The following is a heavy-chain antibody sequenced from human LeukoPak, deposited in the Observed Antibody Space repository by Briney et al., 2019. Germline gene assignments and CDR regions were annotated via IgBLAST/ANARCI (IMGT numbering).Heavy chain of an antibody. CDR2: ISHSGTT. J-gene: IGHJ4*02. D-gene: IGHD6-19*01. CDR1: GGSISSYS. V-gene: IGHV4-59*08. CDR3: ARWDDSAWGFGN. Sequence: PSETLSLTCIVSGGSISSYSWNWIRQSPGKGLEWVGYISHSGTTSYNSSLKSRVTISVDTSKNQLSLKLTSVTAADTVVYYCARWDDSAWGFGNWGPGTLVTVSS.